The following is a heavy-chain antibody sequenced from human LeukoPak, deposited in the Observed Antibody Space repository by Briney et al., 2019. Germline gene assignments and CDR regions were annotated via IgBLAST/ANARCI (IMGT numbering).Heavy chain of an antibody. J-gene: IGHJ4*02. CDR1: GGSISSSSYY. V-gene: IGHV4-39*07. CDR2: INHSGST. Sequence: SETLSLTCTVSGGSISSSSYYWGWIRQPPGKGLGWIGEINHSGSTNYNPSLKSRVTISVDTSKNQFSLKLSSVTAADTAVYYCARVEYCSSTSCYPPSFDYWGQGTLVTVSS. CDR3: ARVEYCSSTSCYPPSFDY. D-gene: IGHD2-2*01.